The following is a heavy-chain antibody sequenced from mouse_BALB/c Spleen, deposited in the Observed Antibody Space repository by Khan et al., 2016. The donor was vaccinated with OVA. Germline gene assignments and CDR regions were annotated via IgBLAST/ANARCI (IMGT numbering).Heavy chain of an antibody. J-gene: IGHJ2*01. Sequence: EVELVESGGGLVQPGGSLKLSCATSGFTFSSYTMSWVRQTPEKRLEWVAYITNGDSSTYNPATVKGRFTISRDNAKNTLYLQMSSLKSEDTAMYYCARQTLGYYFDYWGQGTTLTVSS. V-gene: IGHV5-12-2*01. CDR2: ITNGDSST. D-gene: IGHD3-1*01. CDR1: GFTFSSYT. CDR3: ARQTLGYYFDY.